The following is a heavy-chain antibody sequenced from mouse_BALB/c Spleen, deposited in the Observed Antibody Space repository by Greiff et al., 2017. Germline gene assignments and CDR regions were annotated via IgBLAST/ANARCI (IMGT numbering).Heavy chain of an antibody. CDR1: GFTFSSFG. CDR3: ARWDWRAMDY. D-gene: IGHD4-1*01. Sequence: EVQLVESGGGLVQPGGSRKLSCAASGFTFSSFGMHWVRQAPEKGLEWVAYISSGSSTIYYADTVKGRFTISRDNPKNTLFLQMTSLRSEDTAMYYGARWDWRAMDYWGQGTSVTVSS. J-gene: IGHJ4*01. CDR2: ISSGSSTI. V-gene: IGHV5-17*02.